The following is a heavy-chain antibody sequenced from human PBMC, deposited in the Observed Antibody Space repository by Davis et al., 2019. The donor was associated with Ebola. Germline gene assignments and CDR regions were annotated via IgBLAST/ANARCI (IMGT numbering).Heavy chain of an antibody. V-gene: IGHV4-59*08. D-gene: IGHD4-17*01. CDR2: IYYSGST. J-gene: IGHJ4*02. CDR1: GGSISSYY. CDR3: ARRGYGDYYFDY. Sequence: SETLSLTCTASGGSISSYYWSWIRQPPGKGLEWIGYIYYSGSTNYNPSLKSRVTISVDTSKNQFSLKLSSVTAADTAVYYCARRGYGDYYFDYWGQGTLVTVSS.